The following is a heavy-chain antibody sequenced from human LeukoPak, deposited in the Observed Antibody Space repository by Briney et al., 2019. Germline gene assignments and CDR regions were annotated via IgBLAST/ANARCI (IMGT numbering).Heavy chain of an antibody. V-gene: IGHV1-18*01. D-gene: IGHD3-22*01. CDR3: ARDYYDSSGYAEYFQH. CDR2: ISAYNGNT. J-gene: IGHJ1*01. CDR1: GYTFTNYG. Sequence: GASVKVSCKASGYTFTNYGISWVRQAPGQGLEWMGWISAYNGNTNYAQKLQGRVTMTTDTSTSTAYMELRSLRSDDTDVYYCARDYYDSSGYAEYFQHWGQGTLVTVSS.